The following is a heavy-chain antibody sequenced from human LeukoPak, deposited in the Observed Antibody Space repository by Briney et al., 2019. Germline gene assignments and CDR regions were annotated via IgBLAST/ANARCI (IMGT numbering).Heavy chain of an antibody. Sequence: ASETLSLTCTVSGGSISSYYWNWIRQPPGKGLEWIGYIYYSGTTNYNPSLKSRVTISVDTPKNQFSLKLSSVTAADTAVYYCARGVYIAAAQYGYWGQGTLVTVSS. CDR2: IYYSGTT. CDR3: ARGVYIAAAQYGY. D-gene: IGHD6-13*01. CDR1: GGSISSYY. V-gene: IGHV4-59*01. J-gene: IGHJ4*02.